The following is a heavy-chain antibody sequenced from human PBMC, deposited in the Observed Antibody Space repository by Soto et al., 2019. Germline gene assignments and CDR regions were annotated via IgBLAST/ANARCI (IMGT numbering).Heavy chain of an antibody. J-gene: IGHJ2*01. D-gene: IGHD2-2*01. CDR3: ARTTNPLYCSSTSCYPYWYFDL. V-gene: IGHV3-53*01. Sequence: GGSLRLSCAASGFTVSSNYMSWVRQAPGKGLEWVSAIYSGGSTYYADSVKGRFTISRDNSKNTLYLQMNSLRAEDTAAYYCARTTNPLYCSSTSCYPYWYFDLWGRGTLVTVSS. CDR2: IYSGGST. CDR1: GFTVSSNY.